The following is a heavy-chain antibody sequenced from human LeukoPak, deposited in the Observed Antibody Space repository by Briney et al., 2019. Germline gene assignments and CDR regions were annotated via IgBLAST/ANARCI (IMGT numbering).Heavy chain of an antibody. D-gene: IGHD4-11*01. V-gene: IGHV3-23*01. CDR3: AKDRGTDGLTLTTVTNNWFDP. CDR1: GFTFSNSA. J-gene: IGHJ5*02. CDR2: ISGSGGST. Sequence: GGSLGLSCAASGFTFSNSALSWVRQAQGKGREWVSAISGSGGSTYYADSVKGRFTISRDNSKNTLYLQMNSLRAEDTAVYYCAKDRGTDGLTLTTVTNNWFDPWGQGTLVTVSS.